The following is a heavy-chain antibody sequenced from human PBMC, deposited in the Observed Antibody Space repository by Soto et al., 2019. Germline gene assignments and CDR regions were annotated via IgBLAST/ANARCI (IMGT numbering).Heavy chain of an antibody. J-gene: IGHJ6*02. CDR3: VKDRAKTYYVMDV. Sequence: PGGSLRLSCSASGFTFSSFGMHWVRQAPGKGLEYVSAISSNGGSTYYADSVKDRFTISRDNSKNTLYLQMSSLRAEETAVYYCVKDRAKTYYVMDVWGQGTTVTVSS. CDR1: GFTFSSFG. V-gene: IGHV3-64D*08. CDR2: ISSNGGST.